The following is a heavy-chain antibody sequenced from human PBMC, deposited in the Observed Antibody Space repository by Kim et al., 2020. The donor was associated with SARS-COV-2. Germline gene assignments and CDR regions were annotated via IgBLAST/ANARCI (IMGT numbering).Heavy chain of an antibody. V-gene: IGHV3-23*01. CDR3: AKVDYGDYNPEPY. Sequence: GGSLRLSCAASGFTFSSYAMSWVRQAPGKGLEWVSAISGSGGSTSYADSVKGRFTISRDNSKNTLYLQMNSLRAEDTAVYYCAKVDYGDYNPEPYWGQGTLVTVSS. CDR2: ISGSGGST. CDR1: GFTFSSYA. D-gene: IGHD4-17*01. J-gene: IGHJ4*02.